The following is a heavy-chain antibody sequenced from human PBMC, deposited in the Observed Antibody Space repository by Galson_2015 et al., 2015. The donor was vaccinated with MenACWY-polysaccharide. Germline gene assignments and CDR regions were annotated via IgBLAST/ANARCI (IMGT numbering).Heavy chain of an antibody. J-gene: IGHJ4*02. V-gene: IGHV3-15*01. Sequence: SLRLSCAGSGFTFSDAWMSWVRQAPGKGLGGVGRFKNKIDGGTTDYGAPVKGRFTISRDDSKNTVYLQMNSLKIEDTAVYYCTTRGGLGYWGQGTLVTVSS. CDR3: TTRGGLGY. CDR1: GFTFSDAW. D-gene: IGHD2-15*01. CDR2: FKNKIDGGTT.